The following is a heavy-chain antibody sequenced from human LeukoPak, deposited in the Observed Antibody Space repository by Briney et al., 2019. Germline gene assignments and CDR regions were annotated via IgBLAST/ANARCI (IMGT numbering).Heavy chain of an antibody. D-gene: IGHD6-19*01. CDR3: ARAGSGWYSDAFDI. V-gene: IGHV1-18*01. J-gene: IGHJ3*02. Sequence: ASVKVSCKAFGYTFTSYGISWVRQAPGQGLEWMGWISAYNGNTNYAQKLQGRVTMTTDTSTSTAYMELRSLRSDDTAVYYCARAGSGWYSDAFDIWGQGTMVTVSS. CDR2: ISAYNGNT. CDR1: GYTFTSYG.